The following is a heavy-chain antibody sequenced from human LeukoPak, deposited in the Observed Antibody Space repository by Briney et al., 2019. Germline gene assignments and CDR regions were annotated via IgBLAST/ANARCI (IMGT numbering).Heavy chain of an antibody. CDR1: GFTFSSYS. D-gene: IGHD2-2*01. CDR3: ARDSADYCSSTSCYPAYYFDY. CDR2: ISSSSSYI. J-gene: IGHJ4*02. Sequence: PGGSLRLSCAASGFTFSSYSMNWVRQGPGKGLEWVSSISSSSSYIYYADSVKGRFTISRDNAKNSLYLQMNSLRAEDTAVYYCARDSADYCSSTSCYPAYYFDYWGQGTLVTVSS. V-gene: IGHV3-21*01.